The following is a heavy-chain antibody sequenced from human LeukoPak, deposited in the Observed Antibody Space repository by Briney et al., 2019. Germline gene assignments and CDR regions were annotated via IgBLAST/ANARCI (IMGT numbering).Heavy chain of an antibody. J-gene: IGHJ4*02. CDR2: ISYDGSNK. CDR3: ARDRGVAVASGLY. Sequence: GGSLRLSCAASGFTFSSYAMHWVRQAPGKGLEWVAVISYDGSNKYCADSVKGRFTISRDNSKNTLYLQMNSLRAEDTAVYYCARDRGVAVASGLYWGQGTLVTVSS. V-gene: IGHV3-30-3*01. CDR1: GFTFSSYA. D-gene: IGHD6-19*01.